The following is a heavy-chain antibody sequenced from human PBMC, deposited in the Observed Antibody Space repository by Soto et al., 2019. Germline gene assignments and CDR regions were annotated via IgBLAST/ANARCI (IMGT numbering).Heavy chain of an antibody. Sequence: GGSLRLSCAASGFTFSSYGMHWVRQAPGKGLEWVAVISYDGSNKYYADSVKGRFTISRDNSKNTLYLQMNSLRAEDTAVYYCAKDAYDSSGYYPYYFDYWGQGTLVTVSS. CDR2: ISYDGSNK. J-gene: IGHJ4*02. CDR3: AKDAYDSSGYYPYYFDY. D-gene: IGHD3-22*01. CDR1: GFTFSSYG. V-gene: IGHV3-30*18.